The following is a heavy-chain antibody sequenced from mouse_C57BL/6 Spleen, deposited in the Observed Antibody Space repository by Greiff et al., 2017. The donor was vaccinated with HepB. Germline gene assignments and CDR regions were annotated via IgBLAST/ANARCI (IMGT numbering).Heavy chain of an antibody. CDR3: ARKALYDGYYEFAY. V-gene: IGHV1-50*01. CDR1: GYTFTSYW. J-gene: IGHJ3*01. D-gene: IGHD2-3*01. CDR2: IDPSDSYT. Sequence: QVQLQQPGAELVKPGASVKLSCKASGYTFTSYWMQWVKQRPGQGLEWIGEIDPSDSYTNYNQKFRGKATLTVDTSSRTAYMQLSSLTSEDSAVYYCARKALYDGYYEFAYWGQGTLVTVSA.